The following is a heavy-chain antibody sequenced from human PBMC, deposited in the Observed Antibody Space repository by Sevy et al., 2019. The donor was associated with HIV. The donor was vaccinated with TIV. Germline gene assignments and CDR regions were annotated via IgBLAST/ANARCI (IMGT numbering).Heavy chain of an antibody. CDR2: ISSSGSNI. CDR1: GFTFSDYY. CDR3: ARGKERWTGYSYGFDPRDYYYGMDV. J-gene: IGHJ6*02. Sequence: GGSLRLSCAASGFTFSDYYMSWIRQAPGKGLEWVSYISSSGSNIYYADSVKGRFTISRDNAKNSLYLQMNSLRAEDTAVYYCARGKERWTGYSYGFDPRDYYYGMDVWGQGTTVTVSS. V-gene: IGHV3-11*01. D-gene: IGHD5-18*01.